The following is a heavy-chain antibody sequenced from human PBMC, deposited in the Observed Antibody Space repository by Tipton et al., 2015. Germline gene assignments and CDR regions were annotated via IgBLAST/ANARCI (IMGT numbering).Heavy chain of an antibody. J-gene: IGHJ6*02. CDR2: IYYTGSA. CDR3: ARDRGYSDGGPFYFGLDV. CDR1: GGFISDYY. D-gene: IGHD5-18*01. V-gene: IGHV4-59*01. Sequence: TLSLTCTISGGFISDYYWTWIRQPPGKGLEWIGYIYYTGSANYNPSLQSRVTMSVDTSKTQFSLNLTSVTAADAAVYYCARDRGYSDGGPFYFGLDVWGQGTTVTVSS.